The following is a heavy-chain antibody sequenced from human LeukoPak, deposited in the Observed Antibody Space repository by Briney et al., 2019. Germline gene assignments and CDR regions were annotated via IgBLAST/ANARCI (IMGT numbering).Heavy chain of an antibody. D-gene: IGHD3-22*01. CDR3: AKAGPMKLQHYFDY. Sequence: GGSLRLSCAASGITLSSYGMHWARQAPGKGLEWVAFMRYDGSNRYYTDSVKARFTIYRDSSKNTLYLQMNSLRAEDTAVYYCAKAGPMKLQHYFDYWGQGTLVTVSS. V-gene: IGHV3-30*02. CDR2: MRYDGSNR. J-gene: IGHJ4*02. CDR1: GITLSSYG.